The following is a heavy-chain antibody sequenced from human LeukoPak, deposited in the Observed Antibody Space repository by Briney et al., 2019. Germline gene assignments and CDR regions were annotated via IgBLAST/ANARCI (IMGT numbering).Heavy chain of an antibody. Sequence: PGGSLRLSCAASGFTFSIYDLSWVRQAPGKGLEWVSAISGSSGSTYYADSVKGRFTISRDNSKNTLYLQMNSLRAEDTAVYYCAKTGVPTEYYDYVWGSEIDYWGQGTLVTVSS. V-gene: IGHV3-23*01. CDR1: GFTFSIYD. CDR2: ISGSSGST. D-gene: IGHD3-16*01. CDR3: AKTGVPTEYYDYVWGSEIDY. J-gene: IGHJ4*02.